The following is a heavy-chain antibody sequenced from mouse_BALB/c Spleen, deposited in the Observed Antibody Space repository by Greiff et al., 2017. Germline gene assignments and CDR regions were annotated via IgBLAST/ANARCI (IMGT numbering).Heavy chain of an antibody. CDR3: ARQSAMDY. J-gene: IGHJ4*01. CDR1: GYTFTSYW. Sequence: VKLQESGAELVKPGASVKLSCKTSGYTFTSYWIQWVKQRPGQGLGWIGEIFPGTGTTYYNEKFKGKATLTIDTSSSTAYMQLSSLTSEDSAVYFCARQSAMDYWGQGTSVTVSS. CDR2: IFPGTGTT. V-gene: IGHV1S132*01.